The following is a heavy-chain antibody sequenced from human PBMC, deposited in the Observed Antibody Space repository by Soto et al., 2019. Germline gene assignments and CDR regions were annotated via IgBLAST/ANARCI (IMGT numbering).Heavy chain of an antibody. D-gene: IGHD2-2*01. CDR2: IIPIFGTA. J-gene: IGHJ6*02. V-gene: IGHV1-69*12. CDR1: GGTFSSYA. Sequence: QVQLVQSGAEVKKPGSSVKVSCKASGGTFSSYAISWVRQAPGQGLEWMGGIIPIFGTANYAQKFQGRVTITADXXTXTXXMELSSLRSEDTAVYYCARAKDLSVPAAPFYGMDVWGQGTTVTVSS. CDR3: ARAKDLSVPAAPFYGMDV.